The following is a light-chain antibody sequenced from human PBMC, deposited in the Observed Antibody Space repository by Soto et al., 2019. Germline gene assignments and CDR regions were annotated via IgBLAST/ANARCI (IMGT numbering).Light chain of an antibody. J-gene: IGKJ1*01. V-gene: IGKV3-11*01. Sequence: EIVLTQSPATLSLSPGERATLSCRASQSVSSNLAWYQQKPGQPPRLLIYDASNRATGIPARFSGSESGTDFTLPISSLEPEDFAVYYCQQRSTWPRTFGQGTKVEIK. CDR1: QSVSSN. CDR3: QQRSTWPRT. CDR2: DAS.